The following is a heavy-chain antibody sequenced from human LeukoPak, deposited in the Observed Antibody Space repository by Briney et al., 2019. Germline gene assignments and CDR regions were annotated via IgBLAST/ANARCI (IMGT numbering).Heavy chain of an antibody. CDR3: VKDRAVDC. V-gene: IGHV3-64D*06. CDR1: GSSFSSLD. J-gene: IGHJ4*02. Sequence: PGGSLRLSCSASGSSFSSLDMHWVRQAPGKGLEYVSSISGNGRPTYYRDSVRGRFTISRDNSKNTLYLQMSSLRSEDTAVYYCVKDRAVDCWGQGTLVTDSS. CDR2: ISGNGRPT.